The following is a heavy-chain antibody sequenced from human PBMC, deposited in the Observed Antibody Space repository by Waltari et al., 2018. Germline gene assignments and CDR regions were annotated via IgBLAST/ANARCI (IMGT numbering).Heavy chain of an antibody. V-gene: IGHV4-59*01. D-gene: IGHD1-7*01. CDR1: GGSISSYY. J-gene: IGHJ4*02. Sequence: QLQLQESGPGLVKPSETLSLTCTVPGGSISSYYWSWIRQPPGKGLEWIGYIYYRGSTHYNPSLESRVTISVDTSKTQFSRKLSSVTAADTAVYYCARARSSELDYWGQGSRVTVSS. CDR2: IYYRGST. CDR3: ARARSSELDY.